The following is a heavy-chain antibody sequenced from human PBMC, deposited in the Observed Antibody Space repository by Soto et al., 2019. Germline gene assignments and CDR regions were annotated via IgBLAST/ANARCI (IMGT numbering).Heavy chain of an antibody. CDR2: MNPNSGNT. CDR1: GYTFTSYD. V-gene: IGHV1-8*01. CDR3: ARGTPEGYGDPFDY. Sequence: ASVKVSCKASGYTFTSYDINWVRQATGQGLEWMGWMNPNSGNTGYAQKFQGRVTMTRNTSISTAYMELSSLRSEDTAVYYCARGTPEGYGDPFDYWGQGTLVTVSS. D-gene: IGHD4-17*01. J-gene: IGHJ4*02.